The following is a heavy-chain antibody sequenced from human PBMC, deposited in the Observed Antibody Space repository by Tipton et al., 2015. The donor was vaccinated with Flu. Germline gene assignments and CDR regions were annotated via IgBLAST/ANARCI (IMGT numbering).Heavy chain of an antibody. CDR3: AREQAPDNWNDQWDKNYGMDV. J-gene: IGHJ6*02. Sequence: SLRLSCAASGFTFSSYGMHWVRQAPGKGLEWVAVIWYDGSNKYYADSVKGRFTISRDNSKNTLYLQMNSLRAEDTAVYYCAREQAPDNWNDQWDKNYGMDVWGQGTTVTVSS. D-gene: IGHD1-20*01. V-gene: IGHV3-33*01. CDR1: GFTFSSYG. CDR2: IWYDGSNK.